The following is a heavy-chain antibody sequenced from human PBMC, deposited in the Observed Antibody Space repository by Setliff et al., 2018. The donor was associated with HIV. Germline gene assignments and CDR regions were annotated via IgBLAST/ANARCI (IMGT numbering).Heavy chain of an antibody. CDR1: GGSISSRDYY. Sequence: PSETLSLTCTVSGGSISSRDYYWGWLRQPPGKGLEWIATIYYSGSSYYNPSLKSRVTISVDTSKNQFSLELSSVTAADTAVYYCARDRRGYYYGSGSCYMDVWGTGTTVTVSS. V-gene: IGHV4-39*02. D-gene: IGHD3-10*01. J-gene: IGHJ6*03. CDR2: IYYSGSS. CDR3: ARDRRGYYYGSGSCYMDV.